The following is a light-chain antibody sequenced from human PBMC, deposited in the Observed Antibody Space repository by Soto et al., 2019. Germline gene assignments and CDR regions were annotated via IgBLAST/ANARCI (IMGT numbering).Light chain of an antibody. V-gene: IGLV1-47*02. J-gene: IGLJ3*02. CDR2: SNN. CDR3: AAWDDSLHRV. Sequence: QSVLTQPPSASGTPGQRVTISCSGSSSNIGTNYVYWYQQLPGTAPKLLIYSNNQRPSGVPDRFAGSRSGTSASLAISGLRSEDEADYYCAAWDDSLHRVFVGGTKLTVL. CDR1: SSNIGTNY.